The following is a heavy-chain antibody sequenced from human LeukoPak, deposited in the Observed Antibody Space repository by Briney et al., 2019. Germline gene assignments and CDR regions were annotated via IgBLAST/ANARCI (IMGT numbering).Heavy chain of an antibody. V-gene: IGHV1-46*01. CDR1: GYTFTSYY. Sequence: ASVKVSCKASGYTFTSYYMHWVRQAPGQGLEWMGIINPSGGSTSYAQKFQGRVTMTRDTSTSTVYVELSSLRSEDTAVYYCARVRFSRYSSSDVLNWFDPWGQGTLVTVSS. D-gene: IGHD6-6*01. CDR2: INPSGGST. J-gene: IGHJ5*02. CDR3: ARVRFSRYSSSDVLNWFDP.